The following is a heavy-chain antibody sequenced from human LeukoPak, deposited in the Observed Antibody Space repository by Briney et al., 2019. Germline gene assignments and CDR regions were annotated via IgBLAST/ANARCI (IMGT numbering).Heavy chain of an antibody. CDR3: ARNNGMDV. CDR2: VNRDGSET. J-gene: IGHJ6*02. Sequence: GGSLRLSCAASGFALSSHWMTWVRQVTVRGPVWVANVNRDGSETYYLDSVKGRFTISKDNAKNSLYLQMNSLRAEDTALYHCARNNGMDVWGQGTTVIVSS. V-gene: IGHV3-7*03. CDR1: GFALSSHW.